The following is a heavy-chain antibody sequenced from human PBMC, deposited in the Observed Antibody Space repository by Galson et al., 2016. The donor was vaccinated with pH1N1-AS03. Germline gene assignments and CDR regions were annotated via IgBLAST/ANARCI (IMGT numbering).Heavy chain of an antibody. D-gene: IGHD3-22*01. CDR3: ARQDSSGYFHALDM. CDR1: GFTFTTYW. Sequence: SLRLSCAASGFTFTTYWMHSVRQAPGRGLVWVSRITGEGSSTSGTDSVKGRFFISRDNAKNTVYLQMNSLRVADTAVYYCARQDSSGYFHALDMWGQGTMVTVSS. J-gene: IGHJ3*02. V-gene: IGHV3-74*01. CDR2: ITGEGSST.